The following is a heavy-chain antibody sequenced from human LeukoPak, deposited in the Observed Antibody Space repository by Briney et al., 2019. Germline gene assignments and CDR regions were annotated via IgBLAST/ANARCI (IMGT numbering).Heavy chain of an antibody. CDR1: GFTFSDRY. CDR2: SRNRAKSYTT. Sequence: GGSLRLSCAVSGFTFSDRYMDWVRQAPGKGLEWVGRSRNRAKSYTTDYAASVKGRFTISRDDSKSTRYLQMNSLETEDTAVYYCSRDATGDHWGQGTLVSVSS. V-gene: IGHV3-72*01. J-gene: IGHJ4*02. CDR3: SRDATGDH.